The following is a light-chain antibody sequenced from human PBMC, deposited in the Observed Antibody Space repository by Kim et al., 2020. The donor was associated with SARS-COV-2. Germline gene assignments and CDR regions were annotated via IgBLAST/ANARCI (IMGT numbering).Light chain of an antibody. CDR1: SLRSYY. V-gene: IGLV3-19*01. Sequence: SSELTQDPAVSVALGQTVRITCQGDSLRSYYASWYQQKPGQAPVLVIYGKNSRPSGIPDRFSGSSSGNTASLTITGAQAEDEADYYCNSRDSSGNHVVFGGGTQLTVL. CDR3: NSRDSSGNHVV. J-gene: IGLJ2*01. CDR2: GKN.